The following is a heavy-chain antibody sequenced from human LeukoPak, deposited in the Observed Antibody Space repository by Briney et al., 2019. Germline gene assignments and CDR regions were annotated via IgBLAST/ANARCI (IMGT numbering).Heavy chain of an antibody. Sequence: SETLSLTCTVSGGSISSSSYYWGWIRQPPGNGLEWIGSIYYSGSTYYNPSLKSRVTISVDTSKNQFSLKLSSVTAADTAVYYCARDRLRGWFDPSGQGTLVTVSS. CDR2: IYYSGST. D-gene: IGHD3-10*01. J-gene: IGHJ5*02. V-gene: IGHV4-39*07. CDR1: GGSISSSSYY. CDR3: ARDRLRGWFDP.